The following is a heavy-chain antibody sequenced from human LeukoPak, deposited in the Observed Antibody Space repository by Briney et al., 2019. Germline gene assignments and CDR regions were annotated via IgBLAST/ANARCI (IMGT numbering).Heavy chain of an antibody. V-gene: IGHV3-7*01. CDR1: GFTFSSYW. CDR2: IKQDGTEQ. J-gene: IGHJ4*02. D-gene: IGHD6-13*01. Sequence: PGGSLRLSCAASGFTFSSYWMSWVRQAPGKGLEWVANIKQDGTEQYHVDSVKGRFSISRDNAKNSLYLQMNSLRAEDTALYYCARDWGGAAAGPVFGYWGQGTLVTVSS. CDR3: ARDWGGAAAGPVFGY.